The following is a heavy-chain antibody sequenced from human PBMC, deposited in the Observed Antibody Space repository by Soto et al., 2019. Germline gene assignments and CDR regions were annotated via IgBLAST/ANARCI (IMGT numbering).Heavy chain of an antibody. D-gene: IGHD2-2*01. CDR1: GFTFSSYA. J-gene: IGHJ4*02. CDR3: APLNPAGPPLFRD. Sequence: PVGALRLSCSASGFTFSSYAMSWVRQAPGKGLEWVSAISGSGGSTYYADSVKGRFTISRDNSKNTLYLQMNSLRAEDTAVYYCAPLNPAGPPLFRDWGQGTLVTVSS. CDR2: ISGSGGST. V-gene: IGHV3-23*01.